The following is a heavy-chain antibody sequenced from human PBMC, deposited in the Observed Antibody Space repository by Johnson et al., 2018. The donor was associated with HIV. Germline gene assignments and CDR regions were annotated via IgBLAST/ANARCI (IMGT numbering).Heavy chain of an antibody. CDR3: ARPGGDYSAFDI. D-gene: IGHD4-17*01. J-gene: IGHJ3*02. Sequence: QVQLVESGGGVVQPGGSLRLSCAASGFTFSSYAMHWVRQAPGKGLEWVAVISYDGSNKYYADSVKGRFTISRDNSKNTLYLQMNSLRAEDTAVYYCARPGGDYSAFDIWGQGTMVTVSS. V-gene: IGHV3-30-3*01. CDR1: GFTFSSYA. CDR2: ISYDGSNK.